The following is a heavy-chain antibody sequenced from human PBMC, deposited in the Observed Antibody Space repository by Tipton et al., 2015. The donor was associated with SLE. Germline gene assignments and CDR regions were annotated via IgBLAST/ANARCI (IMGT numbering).Heavy chain of an antibody. CDR1: GGSFSGYY. D-gene: IGHD2-21*01. V-gene: IGHV4-34*09. J-gene: IGHJ3*02. Sequence: TLSLTCAVYGGSFSGYYWSWIRQPPGKGLEWIGEINHSGSTYYNPSLKSRVTISVDTSKNQFSLKLSSVTAADTAVYYCARGPGVIAPTEAFDIWGQGTMVTVSS. CDR3: ARGPGVIAPTEAFDI. CDR2: INHSGST.